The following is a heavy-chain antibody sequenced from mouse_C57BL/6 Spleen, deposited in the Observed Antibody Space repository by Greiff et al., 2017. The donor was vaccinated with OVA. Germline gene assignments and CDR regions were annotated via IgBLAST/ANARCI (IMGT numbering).Heavy chain of an antibody. D-gene: IGHD1-1*01. CDR2: IAPEDGET. Sequence: EVKVVESGAELVKPGASVKLSCTASGFNIKDYYMPWVKQRTEQGLEWIGRIAPEDGETTYAPNFQGQATITADPSSNTAYLQLSSLTSEDTAVYYCAEDYYGSSYFDYWGQGTTRTVSS. CDR3: AEDYYGSSYFDY. V-gene: IGHV14-2*01. CDR1: GFNIKDYY. J-gene: IGHJ2*01.